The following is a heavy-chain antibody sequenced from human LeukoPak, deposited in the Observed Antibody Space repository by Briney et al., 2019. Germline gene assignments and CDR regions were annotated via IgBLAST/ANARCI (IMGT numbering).Heavy chain of an antibody. CDR1: GFTFSSHA. CDR2: IDEGDGTT. CDR3: AKDFDYDILTGYYH. V-gene: IGHV3-23*01. D-gene: IGHD3-9*01. J-gene: IGHJ4*02. Sequence: GGSLRLSCAASGFTFSSHAMNWVRQAPGKGLEWVSSIDEGDGTTHYADSVKGRFTISRGDSKNTLYLQLNSLRVEDTAVYYCAKDFDYDILTGYYHWGQGTLVTVSS.